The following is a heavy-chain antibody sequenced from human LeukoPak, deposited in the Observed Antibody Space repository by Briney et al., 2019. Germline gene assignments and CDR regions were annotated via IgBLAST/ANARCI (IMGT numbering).Heavy chain of an antibody. CDR2: IYYSGST. J-gene: IGHJ4*02. CDR3: ARGDFGVVTTPYFDY. Sequence: SETLSLTCTVSGGPISSGDYYWSWIRQPPGKGLEWIGYIYYSGSTYYNPSLKSRVTISVDTSKNQFSLKLSSVTAADTAVYYCARGDFGVVTTPYFDYWGQGTLVTVSS. V-gene: IGHV4-30-4*08. CDR1: GGPISSGDYY. D-gene: IGHD3-3*01.